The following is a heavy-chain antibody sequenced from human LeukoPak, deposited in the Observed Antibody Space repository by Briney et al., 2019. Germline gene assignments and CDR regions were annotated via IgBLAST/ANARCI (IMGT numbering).Heavy chain of an antibody. J-gene: IGHJ4*02. D-gene: IGHD1-26*01. Sequence: SETLPLTCTVSGVSMSSYYWSWIRQPPGKGLEWIGYIYYSGSTNYNPSLKSRVTISVDTSKIQFSLRLSSVTAADTAVYYCARHASSGTYLFDYWGLGTLVTVSS. CDR3: ARHASSGTYLFDY. V-gene: IGHV4-59*08. CDR1: GVSMSSYY. CDR2: IYYSGST.